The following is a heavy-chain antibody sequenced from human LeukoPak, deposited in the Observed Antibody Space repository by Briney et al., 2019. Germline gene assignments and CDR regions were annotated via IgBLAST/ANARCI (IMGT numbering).Heavy chain of an antibody. CDR2: INAGNGNT. CDR1: GYTFTTYA. V-gene: IGHV1-3*01. J-gene: IGHJ6*02. Sequence: ASVKVSCKTSGYTFTTYAIHWVRQAPGQRPEWMGWINAGNGNTKYPEKFQGRVTITRDTSASTAYMEVSSLRSEDTAVYYCASPYPGIAAAANSYYYGMDVWGQGTTVTVSS. CDR3: ASPYPGIAAAANSYYYGMDV. D-gene: IGHD6-13*01.